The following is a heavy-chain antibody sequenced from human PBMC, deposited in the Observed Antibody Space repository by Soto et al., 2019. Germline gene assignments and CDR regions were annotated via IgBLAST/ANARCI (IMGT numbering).Heavy chain of an antibody. Sequence: SVKVSCKASGGTFSSYAVSWVRQAPGQGLEWMGGIIPIFGTANYAQKFQGRVTITADESTSTAYMELSSLRSEDTAVYYCARDRWAYYYDSSGSARAFDIWGQGTMVTVS. D-gene: IGHD3-22*01. V-gene: IGHV1-69*13. CDR1: GGTFSSYA. CDR3: ARDRWAYYYDSSGSARAFDI. J-gene: IGHJ3*02. CDR2: IIPIFGTA.